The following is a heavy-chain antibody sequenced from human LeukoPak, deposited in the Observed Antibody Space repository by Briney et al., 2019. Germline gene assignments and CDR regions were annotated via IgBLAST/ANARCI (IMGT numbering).Heavy chain of an antibody. V-gene: IGHV3-11*01. CDR3: ARDLDYGT. Sequence: GGSLRLSCAASGFIFSDYYMSWIRQGPGKGLEWVSYISSGGSTISYADSVKGRFTISRDNAKNSLYLHMNSLRAEDTAVYYCARDLDYGTWGQGTLVTVSS. J-gene: IGHJ4*02. D-gene: IGHD4/OR15-4a*01. CDR1: GFIFSDYY. CDR2: ISSGGSTI.